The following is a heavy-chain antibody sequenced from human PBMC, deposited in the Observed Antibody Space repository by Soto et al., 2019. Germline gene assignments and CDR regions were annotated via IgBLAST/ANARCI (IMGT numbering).Heavy chain of an antibody. J-gene: IGHJ4*02. CDR3: ARHLYSGESSGYYGY. V-gene: IGHV4-39*01. CDR1: DGSISRSAFY. Sequence: QLQLQESGPGLVKPSETLSLTCTVSDGSISRSAFYWGWIRQPPGQGLEWIGSVHYTGSTCYNPSLKSRIPISVDSSTNHPALKASSVTAADTAVYYCARHLYSGESSGYYGYWGQGAMRTVSS. D-gene: IGHD6-19*01. CDR2: VHYTGST.